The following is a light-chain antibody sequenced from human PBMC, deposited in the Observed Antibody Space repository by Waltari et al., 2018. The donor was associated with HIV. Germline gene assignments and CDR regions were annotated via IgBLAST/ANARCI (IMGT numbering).Light chain of an antibody. V-gene: IGKV3-20*01. Sequence: EIVLTQSPGTLSLSPGERATLSCRATQAVNNNYLAWYQQKPGQAPRLLIYGASSRATGIPDRFSGGGSGTDLTLTISRLEPEDFAVYFCQQYGSSPYTFGQGTKLEIK. CDR3: QQYGSSPYT. CDR1: QAVNNNY. CDR2: GAS. J-gene: IGKJ2*01.